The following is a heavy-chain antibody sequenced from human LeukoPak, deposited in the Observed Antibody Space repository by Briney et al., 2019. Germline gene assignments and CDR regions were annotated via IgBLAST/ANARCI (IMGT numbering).Heavy chain of an antibody. D-gene: IGHD2-2*01. Sequence: GGSLRLSCAASGIPFSSYSMSWVRQAPGKGLEWVLSISFCGTTTYYADSVKGRFTVSRDNSKNALYLQMDGLRAEDTAVYYCARDPTELQLLSYYFDYWGQGTLVAVSS. J-gene: IGHJ4*02. CDR3: ARDPTELQLLSYYFDY. V-gene: IGHV3-23*01. CDR1: GIPFSSYS. CDR2: ISFCGTTT.